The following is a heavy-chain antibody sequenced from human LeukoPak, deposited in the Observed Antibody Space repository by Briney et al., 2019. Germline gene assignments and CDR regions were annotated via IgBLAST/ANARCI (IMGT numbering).Heavy chain of an antibody. J-gene: IGHJ6*03. Sequence: PQTLSLTCTVSGDSITSGGYYWRWIRQHPGKGLDWFGYICYSRSTYYHPSLKSRVTISVDTSKNQFSLKLSSVTAADTAVYYCARALLDYSKGYYYYYYMDVWGKGTTVTVSS. CDR3: ARALLDYSKGYYYYYYMDV. CDR1: GDSITSGGYY. D-gene: IGHD4-11*01. V-gene: IGHV4-31*03. CDR2: ICYSRST.